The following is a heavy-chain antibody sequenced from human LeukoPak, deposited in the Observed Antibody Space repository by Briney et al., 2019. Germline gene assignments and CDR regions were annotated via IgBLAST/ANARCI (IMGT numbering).Heavy chain of an antibody. D-gene: IGHD3-10*01. J-gene: IGHJ4*02. V-gene: IGHV2-70*11. CDR1: GFSLSTSGLC. CDR3: ARTGIEGDLDY. Sequence: VPGPTLVTPIQPVTPTCTFSGFSLSTSGLCVSWIRQPPGKALEGLARIDSDDDKYYSTSLKTRLTISKDTSKNQVVLTMTNMDPVDTATYYCARTGIEGDLDYWGQGTLVTVSS. CDR2: IDSDDDK.